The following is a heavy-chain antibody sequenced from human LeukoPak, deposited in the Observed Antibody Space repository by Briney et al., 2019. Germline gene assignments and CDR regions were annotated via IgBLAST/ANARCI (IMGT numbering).Heavy chain of an antibody. CDR2: TYYRSKWYN. CDR3: ARQRDGQNYYDY. D-gene: IGHD5-24*01. V-gene: IGHV6-1*01. J-gene: IGHJ4*02. CDR1: GDSVSSNSAA. Sequence: SETLSLTCAISGDSVSSNSAAWSWIRQSPSRGLECLGRTYYRSKWYNEYAVSVKSRITINPDTSKNQFSLQLNSVTPEDTAVYYCARQRDGQNYYDYWGQGTLVTVSS.